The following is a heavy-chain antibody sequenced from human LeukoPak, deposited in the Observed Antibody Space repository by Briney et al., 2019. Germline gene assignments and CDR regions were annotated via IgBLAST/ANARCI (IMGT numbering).Heavy chain of an antibody. Sequence: KSSETLSLTCIVSGDSISSYYWSWIRQPPGKGLEWIGYTSHSGSTNSNPSLKSRVTISVDTSKNQFSLTLNSVTAADTAVYYCARGGSSGQGTLDYWGQGTLVTVSS. CDR1: GDSISSYY. CDR3: ARGGSSGQGTLDY. J-gene: IGHJ4*02. V-gene: IGHV4-59*01. CDR2: TSHSGST. D-gene: IGHD6-19*01.